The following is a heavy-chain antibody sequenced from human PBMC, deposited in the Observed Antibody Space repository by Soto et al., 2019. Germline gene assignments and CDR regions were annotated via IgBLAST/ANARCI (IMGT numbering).Heavy chain of an antibody. CDR3: ARDPSHGSGSYLDY. Sequence: QVQLVASGGGVVQPGRSLRLSCAASGFTFSNYGMHWVRQAPGKGLEWVAVIWYDGSNKYYADSVKGRFTISRDNSKNTLYVQMTSLSAEDTAVYYCARDPSHGSGSYLDYWGQGTLVTVSS. D-gene: IGHD3-10*01. CDR2: IWYDGSNK. J-gene: IGHJ4*02. V-gene: IGHV3-33*01. CDR1: GFTFSNYG.